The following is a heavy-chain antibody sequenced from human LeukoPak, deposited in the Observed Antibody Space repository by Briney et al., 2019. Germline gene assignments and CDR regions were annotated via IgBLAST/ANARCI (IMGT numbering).Heavy chain of an antibody. CDR2: FNPNSGGGP. CDR3: ARDYYGSGSCSD. CDR1: GYTFTTYA. D-gene: IGHD3-10*01. V-gene: IGHV1-2*02. J-gene: IGHJ4*02. Sequence: ASVKVSCKASGYTFTTYAMYWVRQAPGQGLEWMGWFNPNSGGGPKYAQKFQGRVTMTSDTSITTAYMELSRLRSDDTAVYYCARDYYGSGSCSDWGQGTLVTVSS.